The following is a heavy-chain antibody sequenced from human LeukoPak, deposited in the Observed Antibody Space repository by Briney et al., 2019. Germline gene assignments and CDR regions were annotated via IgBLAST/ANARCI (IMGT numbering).Heavy chain of an antibody. Sequence: SETLSLTCTVSGGSISSYYWSWIRQPAGKGLEWIGRIHTSGSTNYSPSLKSRVTMSVDTSKNQFSLKLSSVTAADTAVYYCASSDGQPPRFDSSYDVFDYWGQGTLVTVSS. CDR3: ASSDGQPPRFDSSYDVFDY. D-gene: IGHD3-3*01. CDR2: IHTSGST. V-gene: IGHV4-4*07. J-gene: IGHJ4*02. CDR1: GGSISSYY.